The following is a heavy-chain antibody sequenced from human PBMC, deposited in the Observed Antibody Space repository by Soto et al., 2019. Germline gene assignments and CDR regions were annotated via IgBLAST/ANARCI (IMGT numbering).Heavy chain of an antibody. D-gene: IGHD3-10*01. V-gene: IGHV1-18*01. CDR3: ARGSYQLLYTMVRGPYGMDV. CDR2: ISAYNGNT. CDR1: GYTFTSYG. Sequence: GASVKVSCKASGYTFTSYGISWVRQAPGQGLEWMGWISAYNGNTNYAQKLQGRVTMTTDTSTSTAYMELRSLRSDDTAVYYCARGSYQLLYTMVRGPYGMDVWGQGTTVTVSS. J-gene: IGHJ6*02.